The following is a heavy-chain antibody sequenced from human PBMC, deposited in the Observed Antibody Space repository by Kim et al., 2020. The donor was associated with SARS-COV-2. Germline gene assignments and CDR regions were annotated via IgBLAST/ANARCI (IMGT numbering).Heavy chain of an antibody. Sequence: TNYAQECQGRVTMTRDTSISTAYMELSRLRSDDTAVYYCARARGGFWFDPWGQETLVTVSS. J-gene: IGHJ5*02. D-gene: IGHD3-16*01. CDR2: T. V-gene: IGHV1-2*02. CDR3: ARARGGFWFDP.